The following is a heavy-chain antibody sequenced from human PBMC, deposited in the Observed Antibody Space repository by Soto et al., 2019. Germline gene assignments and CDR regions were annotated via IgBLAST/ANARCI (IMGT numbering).Heavy chain of an antibody. Sequence: GGSLRLSCAASGFTVSSNYMSWVRQAPGKGLEWVSVIYSGGSTYYADSVKGRFTISRHNSKNTLYLQMNSLRAEDTAVYYCARALDCSSTSCHSYYYYYMDVWGKGTTVTVSS. J-gene: IGHJ6*03. CDR2: IYSGGST. V-gene: IGHV3-53*04. CDR1: GFTVSSNY. CDR3: ARALDCSSTSCHSYYYYYMDV. D-gene: IGHD2-2*01.